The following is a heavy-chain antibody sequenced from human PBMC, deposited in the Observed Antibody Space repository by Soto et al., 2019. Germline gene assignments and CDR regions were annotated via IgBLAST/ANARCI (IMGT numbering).Heavy chain of an antibody. CDR1: GVSISSYY. D-gene: IGHD3-3*01. J-gene: IGHJ4*02. CDR2: IYYSGDT. V-gene: IGHV4-59*08. CDR3: ARHGDFWSGGYCDY. Sequence: SETLSLTCPFSGVSISSYYWSWLRQPPGKGLEWIGYIYYSGDTNYNPSLKSRVTISVDTSKNQFSLKLSSVTAADTAVYYCARHGDFWSGGYCDYWGQGTLVNVSA.